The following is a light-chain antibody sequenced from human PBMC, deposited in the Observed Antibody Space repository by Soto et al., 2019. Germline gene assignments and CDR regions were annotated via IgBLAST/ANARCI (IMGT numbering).Light chain of an antibody. CDR2: EVS. Sequence: QSALTQPASVSGSPGQSITISCTGTSSDVGGYNFVSWYQQHPGKAPKLIIYEVSHRPSGVSYRFSGSKSGNTASLTISGLQTEDEADYYCSSYTSSVTLVFGGGTKVTVL. CDR3: SSYTSSVTLV. V-gene: IGLV2-14*01. J-gene: IGLJ2*01. CDR1: SSDVGGYNF.